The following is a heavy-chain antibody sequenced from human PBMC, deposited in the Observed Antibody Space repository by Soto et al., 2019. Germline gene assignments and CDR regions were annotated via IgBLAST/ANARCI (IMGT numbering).Heavy chain of an antibody. CDR2: IYYSGST. V-gene: IGHV4-30-4*01. Sequence: PSETLSLTCTVSGGSISSGDYYWSWIRQPPGKGLEWIGYIYYSGSTYYNPSLKSRVTISVDTSKNQFSLKLSSVTAADTAVYYCARGLPFSGYQQLLAFDIWGQGTMVTVSS. CDR1: GGSISSGDYY. CDR3: ARGLPFSGYQQLLAFDI. J-gene: IGHJ3*02. D-gene: IGHD2-2*01.